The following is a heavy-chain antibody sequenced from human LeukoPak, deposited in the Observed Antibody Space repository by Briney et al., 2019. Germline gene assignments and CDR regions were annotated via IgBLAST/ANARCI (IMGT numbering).Heavy chain of an antibody. CDR2: INHSGST. CDR1: GGSFSGYY. Sequence: SETLSLTCAVYGGSFSGYYWSWIRQPPGKGLEWIGEINHSGSTNYNPSLKSRVTISVDTSKDQFSLKLSSVTAADTAVYYCARGAHYYYYYGMDVWGQGTTVTVSS. V-gene: IGHV4-34*01. J-gene: IGHJ6*02. CDR3: ARGAHYYYYYGMDV.